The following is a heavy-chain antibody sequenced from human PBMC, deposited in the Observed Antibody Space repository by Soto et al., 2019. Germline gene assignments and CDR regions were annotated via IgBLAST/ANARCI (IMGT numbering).Heavy chain of an antibody. D-gene: IGHD1-1*01. V-gene: IGHV4-4*07. J-gene: IGHJ4*02. CDR2: IYASGST. Sequence: SETLSLTCSVSGGSISPYYWSWIRQPAGKGLEWIGRIYASGSTNYNPSLKSRVTMSVATSKNQFSLKLTSVTAADTATYYCARGGMAIIPTATAFDYWGQGTLVTVSS. CDR1: GGSISPYY. CDR3: ARGGMAIIPTATAFDY.